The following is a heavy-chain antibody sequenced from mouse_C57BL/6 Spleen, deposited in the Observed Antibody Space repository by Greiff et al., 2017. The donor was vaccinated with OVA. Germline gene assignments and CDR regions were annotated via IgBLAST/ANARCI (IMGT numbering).Heavy chain of an antibody. V-gene: IGHV1-80*01. CDR3: ARRTTVVRYFDV. CDR2: IYPGDGDT. J-gene: IGHJ1*03. D-gene: IGHD1-1*01. Sequence: QVQLQQSGAELVKPGASVKISCKASGYAFSSYWMNWVKQRPGKGLEWIGQIYPGDGDTNYNGKFKGKATLTADKSSSTAYMQLSSLTSEDSAVYFCARRTTVVRYFDVWGTGTTVTVSS. CDR1: GYAFSSYW.